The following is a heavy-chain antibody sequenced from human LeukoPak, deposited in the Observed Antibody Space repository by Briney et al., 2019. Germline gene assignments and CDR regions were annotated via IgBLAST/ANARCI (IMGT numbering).Heavy chain of an antibody. D-gene: IGHD3-16*01. CDR2: ISGLSSHI. V-gene: IGHV3-21*01. Sequence: GSLRLSCSASGFTFSDYDMTWVRQAPGKGLEWVSSISGLSSHIYYGDSVKGRFSISRDNAKNSLYLQMNSLGAEDTAVYYCGRAFPPLRTSSAGDLWGQGTPVTVSS. CDR3: GRAFPPLRTSSAGDL. J-gene: IGHJ4*02. CDR1: GFTFSDYD.